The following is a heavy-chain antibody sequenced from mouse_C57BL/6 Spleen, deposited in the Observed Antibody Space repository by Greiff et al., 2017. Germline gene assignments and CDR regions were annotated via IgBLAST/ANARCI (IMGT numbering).Heavy chain of an antibody. CDR2: IRNKANGYTT. Sequence: EVKLVESGGGLVQPGGSLSLSCAASGFTFTDYYMSWVRQPPGKALEWLGFIRNKANGYTTEYSASVKGRFTISRDNSQSILYLQMNALRAEDSATYYCARFHTKHAMDYWGQGTSVTVSS. CDR3: ARFHTKHAMDY. V-gene: IGHV7-3*01. D-gene: IGHD5-1-1*01. J-gene: IGHJ4*01. CDR1: GFTFTDYY.